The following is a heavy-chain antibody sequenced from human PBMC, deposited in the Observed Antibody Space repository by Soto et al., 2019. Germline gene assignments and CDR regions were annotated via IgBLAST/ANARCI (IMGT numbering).Heavy chain of an antibody. V-gene: IGHV1-69*13. D-gene: IGHD3-3*01. J-gene: IGHJ5*02. CDR3: ASSFITIFGVFTEDGWLDP. CDR1: GGTFSSYA. CDR2: IIPIFGTA. Sequence: SVKVSCKASGGTFSSYAISWVRQAPGQGLEWMGGIIPIFGTANYAQKFQGRVTITADESTSTAYMELSSLRSEDTAVYYCASSFITIFGVFTEDGWLDPWGKGTLVTVPS.